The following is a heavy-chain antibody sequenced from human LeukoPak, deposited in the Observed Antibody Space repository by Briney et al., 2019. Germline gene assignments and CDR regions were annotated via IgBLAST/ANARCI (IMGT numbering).Heavy chain of an antibody. CDR2: IYYSGST. V-gene: IGHV4-59*01. J-gene: IGHJ3*02. CDR1: GGSINNYY. CDR3: ARTEYYYDSSGYPDAFDI. D-gene: IGHD3-22*01. Sequence: SETLSLTCTVSGGSINNYYWSWIRQPPGKGLEWIGYIYYSGSTNYNPSLKSRVTISVDTSKNQFSLKLSSVTAADTAVYYCARTEYYYDSSGYPDAFDIWGQGTMVTVSS.